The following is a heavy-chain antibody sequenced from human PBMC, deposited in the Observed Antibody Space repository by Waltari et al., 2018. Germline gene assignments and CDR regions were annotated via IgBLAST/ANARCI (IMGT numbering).Heavy chain of an antibody. CDR1: GFTFISYA. CDR3: AKAGGIAAAEFQFDF. D-gene: IGHD6-13*01. V-gene: IGHV3-23*01. CDR2: MRGHALTT. J-gene: IGHJ4*02. Sequence: EVQLLESGGGLVQPGGSLRLSCAASGFTFISYAMTWVRQAPGTVLWRCSSMRGHALTTFYADSVNGRFSVSRDNSKNTLYLQINGLRADDTAVYYCAKAGGIAAAEFQFDFWGRGTLVTVSS.